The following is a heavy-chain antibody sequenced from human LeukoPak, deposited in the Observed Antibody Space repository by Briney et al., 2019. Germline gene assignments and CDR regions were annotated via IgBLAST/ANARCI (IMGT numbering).Heavy chain of an antibody. D-gene: IGHD2/OR15-2a*01. CDR3: AGGDYFSGYYYMDV. V-gene: IGHV3-48*03. CDR2: ISSSGSTI. CDR1: GFTFSSYE. Sequence: PGGSLRLSCAASGFTFSSYEMNWVRQAPGKGLEWVSYISSSGSTIYYADSVKGRFTISRDNAKNSLYLQMNSLRAEDTAVYYCAGGDYFSGYYYMDVWGKGTTVTISS. J-gene: IGHJ6*03.